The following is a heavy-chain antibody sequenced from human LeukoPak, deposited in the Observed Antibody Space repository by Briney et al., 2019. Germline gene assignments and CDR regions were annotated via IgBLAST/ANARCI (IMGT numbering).Heavy chain of an antibody. D-gene: IGHD3-10*01. CDR2: ISSSSSTI. J-gene: IGHJ4*02. CDR3: MGGSGGLDY. CDR1: GFTFTSYS. V-gene: IGHV3-48*01. Sequence: GGSLRLSCAASGFTFTSYSMNWVRQAPGKGLEWVSYISSSSSTIYYADSVKGRFTISRDNSKNTLYLQMSSLRAEDTAVYYCMGGSGGLDYWGQGTLVTVSS.